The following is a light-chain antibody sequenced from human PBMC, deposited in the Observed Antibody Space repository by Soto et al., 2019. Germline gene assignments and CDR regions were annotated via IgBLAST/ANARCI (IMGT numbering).Light chain of an antibody. J-gene: IGKJ5*01. Sequence: EFVLTQSPGTLSLSPGERATLSCRASQTVRNNYLAWYQQKPGQAPRLLISDASNRATGIPARFSGSGSGTDFTLTISSLEPEDFAVYYCQQRSNWLITFGQGTRLEI. CDR1: QTVRNNY. V-gene: IGKV3-11*01. CDR2: DAS. CDR3: QQRSNWLIT.